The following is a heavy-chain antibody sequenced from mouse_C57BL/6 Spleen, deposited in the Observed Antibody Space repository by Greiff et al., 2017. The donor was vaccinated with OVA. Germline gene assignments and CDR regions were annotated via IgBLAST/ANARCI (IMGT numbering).Heavy chain of an antibody. D-gene: IGHD3-2*02. CDR2: IYPGDGDT. CDR3: ARSGKQLRPFDY. CDR1: GYAFSSYW. Sequence: QVQLKQSGAELVKPGASVKISCKASGYAFSSYWMNWVKQRPGKGLEWIGQIYPGDGDTNYNGKFKGKATLTADKSSSTAYMQLSSLTSEDSAVYFCARSGKQLRPFDYWGQGTTLTVSS. V-gene: IGHV1-80*01. J-gene: IGHJ2*01.